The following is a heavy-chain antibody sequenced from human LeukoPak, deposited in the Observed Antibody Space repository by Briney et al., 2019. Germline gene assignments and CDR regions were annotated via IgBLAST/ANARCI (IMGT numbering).Heavy chain of an antibody. CDR1: GASISSTTYY. J-gene: IGHJ4*02. CDR2: IYYNGRA. D-gene: IGHD5-24*01. V-gene: IGHV4-39*07. Sequence: SETLSLTCTVSGASISSTTYYWGWIRQPPGKGLEWLGSIYYNGRALHNPSLKSRITISVDTSKNQFSLKLSSVTAADTAVYYCARGTPRRRDGYQSRFDYWGQGTPVTVSS. CDR3: ARGTPRRRDGYQSRFDY.